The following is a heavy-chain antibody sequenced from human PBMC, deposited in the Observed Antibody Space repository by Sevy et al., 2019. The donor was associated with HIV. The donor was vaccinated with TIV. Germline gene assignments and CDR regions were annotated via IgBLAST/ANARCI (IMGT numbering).Heavy chain of an antibody. CDR1: GYTFTSYG. J-gene: IGHJ4*02. V-gene: IGHV1-18*01. CDR3: ARGGVTMVRGVTLGY. CDR2: ISAYNGNT. D-gene: IGHD3-10*01. Sequence: ASVKVSCKASGYTFTSYGISWVRQAPGQGLEWMGWISAYNGNTNYAQKLQGRVTMTTDTSTSTAYMELRSLRPDDTAVYYCARGGVTMVRGVTLGYWGQGTLVTVSS.